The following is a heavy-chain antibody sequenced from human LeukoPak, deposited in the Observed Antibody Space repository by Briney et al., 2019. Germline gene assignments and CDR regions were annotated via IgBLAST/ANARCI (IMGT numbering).Heavy chain of an antibody. J-gene: IGHJ5*02. Sequence: GGSLRLSCAASGFTFSSYAMSWVRQAPGKGLEWVSAISGSGGSTYYADSVKGRFTISRDNSKNTLYLQMNSLRAEDTAVYYCAGGYCSGGSCQSVDWFDPWGQGTLVTVSS. CDR2: ISGSGGST. D-gene: IGHD2-15*01. CDR3: AGGYCSGGSCQSVDWFDP. CDR1: GFTFSSYA. V-gene: IGHV3-23*01.